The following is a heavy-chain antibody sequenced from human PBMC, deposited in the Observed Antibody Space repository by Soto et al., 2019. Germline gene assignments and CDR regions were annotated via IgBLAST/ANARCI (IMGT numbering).Heavy chain of an antibody. CDR1: GGSVNGYY. D-gene: IGHD3-3*01. Sequence: QVHLQQWGAGLLKPSETLSLTCAVYGGSVNGYYCNWIRQPPGKGLEWIGEINHTGGTHYNPSLKSRVTMSVDTSKNQFSLRLSSVTAADTAIYYCATRITVFGLLIHPFDPWGQGTQVTVSS. CDR2: INHTGGT. CDR3: ATRITVFGLLIHPFDP. J-gene: IGHJ5*02. V-gene: IGHV4-34*02.